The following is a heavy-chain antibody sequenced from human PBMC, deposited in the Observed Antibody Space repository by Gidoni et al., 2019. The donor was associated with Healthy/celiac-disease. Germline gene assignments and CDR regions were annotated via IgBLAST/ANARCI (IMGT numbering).Heavy chain of an antibody. Sequence: EVQLVESGGGLVQPGRSLRISCAASGFTLYDYAKHWVRQAPGKGLECVSGISWNSGSIGYADSVKGRFTISRDNAKNSLYLQMNSLRAEDTALYYCAKEGYYYDSSGYYYGSYWGQGTLVTVSS. J-gene: IGHJ4*02. CDR1: GFTLYDYA. D-gene: IGHD3-22*01. V-gene: IGHV3-9*01. CDR3: AKEGYYYDSSGYYYGSY. CDR2: ISWNSGSI.